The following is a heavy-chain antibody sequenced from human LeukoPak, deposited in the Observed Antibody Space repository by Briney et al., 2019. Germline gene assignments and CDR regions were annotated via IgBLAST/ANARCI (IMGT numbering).Heavy chain of an antibody. Sequence: SETLSLTCAVYGGSFSGYYWSWIRQPPGKGLEWIGEINHSGSTNYNPSLKSRVTISVDMSKNQFSLKLSSVTAADTAVYYCAREFRSYYYYYMDVWGKGTTVTVSS. CDR1: GGSFSGYY. J-gene: IGHJ6*03. CDR3: AREFRSYYYYYMDV. V-gene: IGHV4-34*01. CDR2: INHSGST. D-gene: IGHD2-21*01.